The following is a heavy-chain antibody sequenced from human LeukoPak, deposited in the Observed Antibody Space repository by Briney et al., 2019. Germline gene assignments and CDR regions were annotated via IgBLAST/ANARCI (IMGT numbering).Heavy chain of an antibody. Sequence: GRSLRLSCAASGFTFSSYAMSWVRQAPGKGLEWVSAISGSGGSTYYADSVKGRFTISRDNSKNTLYLQMNSLRAEDTAVYYCAKYWRRSRDGYNDRDAFDIWGQGTMVTVSS. J-gene: IGHJ3*02. CDR1: GFTFSSYA. V-gene: IGHV3-23*01. D-gene: IGHD5-24*01. CDR2: ISGSGGST. CDR3: AKYWRRSRDGYNDRDAFDI.